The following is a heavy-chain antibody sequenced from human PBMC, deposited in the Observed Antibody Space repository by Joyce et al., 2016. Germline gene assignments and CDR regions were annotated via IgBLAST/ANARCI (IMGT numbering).Heavy chain of an antibody. D-gene: IGHD4-17*01. CDR1: RNTFSNFA. CDR3: ARDPTTMTTMPTDY. Sequence: QVQMVQSGAEVKKPGSSVKVSCKTSRNTFSNFAISWVRQAPGQGLEGRGGIVPSLGTANYAQKFQGRLTITADESTSTAYMELSSLRSEDTAIYYCARDPTTMTTMPTDYWGQGTLVTVSS. J-gene: IGHJ4*02. CDR2: IVPSLGTA. V-gene: IGHV1-69*01.